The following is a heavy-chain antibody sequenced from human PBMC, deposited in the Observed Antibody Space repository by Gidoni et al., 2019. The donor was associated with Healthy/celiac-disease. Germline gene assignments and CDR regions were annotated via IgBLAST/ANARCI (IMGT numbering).Heavy chain of an antibody. V-gene: IGHV1-24*01. CDR1: GYTLTALS. Sequence: QVQLVQSGAELKKPGASVKVSSKVSGYTLTALSMHWVRQAPGNGLEWMGGFDTEDGETIYAQKFQGRVTMTEDTSTDTAYMELSSLRSEDTAVYYCATDTYNWNFNHDAFDIWGQGTMVTVSS. CDR2: FDTEDGET. J-gene: IGHJ3*02. CDR3: ATDTYNWNFNHDAFDI. D-gene: IGHD1-7*01.